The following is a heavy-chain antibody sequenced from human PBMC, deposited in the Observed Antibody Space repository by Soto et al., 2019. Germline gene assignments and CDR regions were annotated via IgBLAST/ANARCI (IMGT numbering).Heavy chain of an antibody. CDR2: IIPIFGTA. J-gene: IGHJ2*01. CDR1: GGTFSSYT. CDR3: ARGNHRWLQLWYFDL. D-gene: IGHD5-12*01. V-gene: IGHV1-69*12. Sequence: QVQLVQSGAEVKKPGSSVTVSCKASGGTFSSYTISWVRQAPGQGLEWMGRIIPIFGTANYAQKFQGRVTITADECTRTAYMELSSLRSVDTAVYYCARGNHRWLQLWYFDLWGRGTLVTVSS.